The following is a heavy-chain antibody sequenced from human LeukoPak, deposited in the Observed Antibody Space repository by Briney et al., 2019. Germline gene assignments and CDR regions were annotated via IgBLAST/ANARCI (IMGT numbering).Heavy chain of an antibody. D-gene: IGHD5-24*01. Sequence: ASVKVSCKASGYTFTSYYMHWVRQAPGRGLEWMGIINPSDGSTSYAQKFQGRVTMTRDTSTSTVYMELSSLRSEDAAVYYCARAAITRDGYNNALDYWGQGTLVTVSS. CDR2: INPSDGST. CDR3: ARAAITRDGYNNALDY. V-gene: IGHV1-46*01. CDR1: GYTFTSYY. J-gene: IGHJ4*02.